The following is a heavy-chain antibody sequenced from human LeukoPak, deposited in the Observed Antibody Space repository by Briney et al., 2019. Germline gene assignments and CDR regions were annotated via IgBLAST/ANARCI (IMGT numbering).Heavy chain of an antibody. J-gene: IGHJ3*02. V-gene: IGHV4-31*03. CDR1: DGSISSGGYY. CDR3: ARSQYQPLVPDAFDI. D-gene: IGHD2-2*01. CDR2: IYYSGST. Sequence: SQTLSLTCTVSDGSISSGGYYWSWIRQHPGKGLEWIGYIYYSGSTYYNPSLKSRVTISVDTSKNQFSLKLSSVTAADTAVYYCARSQYQPLVPDAFDIWGQGTMVTVSS.